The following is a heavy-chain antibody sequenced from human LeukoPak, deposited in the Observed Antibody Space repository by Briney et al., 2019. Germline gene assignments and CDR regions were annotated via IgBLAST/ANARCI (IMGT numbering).Heavy chain of an antibody. D-gene: IGHD3-10*01. J-gene: IGHJ4*02. V-gene: IGHV3-30*03. CDR1: GFTFSSYG. CDR2: ISYDGSNK. CDR3: ARWFGELLTVDY. Sequence: GGSLRLSCAASGFTFSSYGTQWVRQAPGKGLEWVAVISYDGSNKYYADSVKGRFTISSDNSKNTLYLQMNSLRAEDTAVYYCARWFGELLTVDYWGQGTLVTVSS.